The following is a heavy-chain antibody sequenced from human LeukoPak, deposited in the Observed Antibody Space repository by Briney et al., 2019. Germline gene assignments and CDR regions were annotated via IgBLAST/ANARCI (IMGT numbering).Heavy chain of an antibody. V-gene: IGHV4-61*02. J-gene: IGHJ4*02. CDR2: VYTSGST. D-gene: IGHD1-26*01. CDR3: ATYSPEPYYFDY. CDR1: GGSISSGIYY. Sequence: SETLSLTCTVSGGSISSGIYYWSWIRQPAGKGLEWIGRVYTSGSTKYNPSLKSRVTISVDTSKNQFSLKLSSVTAADTAVYYCATYSPEPYYFDYWGQGTLVTVSS.